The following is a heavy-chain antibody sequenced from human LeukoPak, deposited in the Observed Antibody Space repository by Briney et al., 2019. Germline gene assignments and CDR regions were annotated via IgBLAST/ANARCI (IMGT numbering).Heavy chain of an antibody. Sequence: PGRSLRLSCAASGFTFSNYGMHWVRQAPGKGLEWVAVLWYDGSNNYYADSVKGRFTISRDNSKNTLYLQMNSLRVEDTAVYYCARESLDDDAFDIWGQGTMVAVSS. J-gene: IGHJ3*02. D-gene: IGHD1-26*01. V-gene: IGHV3-33*08. CDR3: ARESLDDDAFDI. CDR1: GFTFSNYG. CDR2: LWYDGSNN.